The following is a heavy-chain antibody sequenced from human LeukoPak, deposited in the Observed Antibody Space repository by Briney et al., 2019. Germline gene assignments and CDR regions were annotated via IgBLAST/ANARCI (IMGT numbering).Heavy chain of an antibody. V-gene: IGHV4-39*01. CDR3: ARHNLSGGTYYGGVDY. Sequence: PSETLSLTCTVSGGSISSSSYYWGWIRQPPGKGLEWIGSIYYSGSTYSNPSLKSRVTISVDTSKNQFSLKLSSVTAADTAVYYCARHNLSGGTYYGGVDYWGQGTLVTVSS. J-gene: IGHJ4*02. CDR2: IYYSGST. CDR1: GGSISSSSYY. D-gene: IGHD1-26*01.